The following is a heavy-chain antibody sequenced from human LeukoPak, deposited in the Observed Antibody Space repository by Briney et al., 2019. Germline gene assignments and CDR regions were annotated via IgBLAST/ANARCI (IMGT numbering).Heavy chain of an antibody. CDR1: GDSISSYS. CDR3: ARGSGCSSSSCHAGEFDY. Sequence: SETLSLTCTVSGDSISSYSWNWIRQPAGEGLEWIGHIFNSGSANYNPSLKSRVTMSVDTSKNQFSLNLTPVTAADTAVYYCARGSGCSSSSCHAGEFDYWGQGTLVTVSS. CDR2: IFNSGSA. J-gene: IGHJ4*02. V-gene: IGHV4-4*07. D-gene: IGHD2-2*01.